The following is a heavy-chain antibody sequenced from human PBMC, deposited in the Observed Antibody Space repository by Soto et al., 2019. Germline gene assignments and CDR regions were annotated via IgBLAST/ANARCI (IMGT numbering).Heavy chain of an antibody. CDR2: IIPIFGTA. CDR1: GGTFSSYA. J-gene: IGHJ6*02. D-gene: IGHD1-7*01. CDR3: ARGSWITGTVPHYYYYGMDV. Sequence: GASVKVSCKASGGTFSSYAISWVRQAPGQRLEWMGGIIPIFGTANYAQKFQGRVTITADESTSTAYMELSSLRSEDTAVYYCARGSWITGTVPHYYYYGMDVWGQGTTVTVSS. V-gene: IGHV1-69*13.